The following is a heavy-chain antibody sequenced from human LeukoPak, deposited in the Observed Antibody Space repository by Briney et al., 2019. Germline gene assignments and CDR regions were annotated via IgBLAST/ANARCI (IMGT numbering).Heavy chain of an antibody. D-gene: IGHD3-16*01. J-gene: IGHJ4*02. CDR2: ITGSSSTI. V-gene: IGHV3-48*01. CDR1: GFTLSSYS. Sequence: PGGSLRLSCAASGFTLSSYSMNWVRQAPGEGLEWVSYITGSSSTISYADSVKGRFTISRDNARNSLYLQMNSLRAEDTAVYYCATDRHWAFDYWGQGTLVTASS. CDR3: ATDRHWAFDY.